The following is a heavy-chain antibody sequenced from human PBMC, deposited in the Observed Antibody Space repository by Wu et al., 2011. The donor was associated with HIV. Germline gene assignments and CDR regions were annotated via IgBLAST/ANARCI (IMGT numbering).Heavy chain of an antibody. CDR2: VTPSYERS. D-gene: IGHD2-21*02. Sequence: QVQMVQSGAEVKKPGSSVKVSCKVSGGNFSSYGISWVRQAPGQGLEWMGRVTPSYERSNYAQKFQGRVTITAEKSTNTAYMELSSLTSDDTAVYYCARDGPLTAVVTLNNWLEYWGQGTLVTVSS. CDR3: ARDGPLTAVVTLNNWLEY. V-gene: IGHV1-69*04. CDR1: GGNFSSYG. J-gene: IGHJ5*01.